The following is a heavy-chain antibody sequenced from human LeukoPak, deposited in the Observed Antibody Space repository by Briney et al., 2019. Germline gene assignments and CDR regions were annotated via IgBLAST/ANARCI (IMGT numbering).Heavy chain of an antibody. V-gene: IGHV3-21*04. CDR3: AKDFFTGYQLLTFDY. D-gene: IGHD2-2*01. CDR1: GFTFSSYS. CDR2: ISSSSSYI. Sequence: GGSLRLSCAASGFTFSSYSMNWVRQAPGKGLEWVSSISSSSSYIYYADSVKGRFTISRDNSKNTLYLQMNSLRAEDTAVYYCAKDFFTGYQLLTFDYWGQGTLVTVSS. J-gene: IGHJ4*02.